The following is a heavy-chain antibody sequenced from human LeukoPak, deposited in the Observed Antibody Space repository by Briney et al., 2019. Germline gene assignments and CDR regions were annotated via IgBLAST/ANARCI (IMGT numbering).Heavy chain of an antibody. CDR1: GFTFSSYS. D-gene: IGHD2-21*01. V-gene: IGHV3-33*01. Sequence: PGGSLRLSCAASGFTFSSYSMHWVRQAPGKGLEWVAVIWYDGSNKYYADSVKGRFTISRDNSKNTLYLQMNSLRAEDTAVYYCARDRADYYFDYWGQGTLVTVSS. CDR3: ARDRADYYFDY. CDR2: IWYDGSNK. J-gene: IGHJ4*02.